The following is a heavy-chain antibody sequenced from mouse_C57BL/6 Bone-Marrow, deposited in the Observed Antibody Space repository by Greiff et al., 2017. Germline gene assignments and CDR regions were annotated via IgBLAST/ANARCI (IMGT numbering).Heavy chain of an antibody. Sequence: DVQLQESGPGLVKPSQSLSLTCSVTGYSITSGYYWNWIRQFPGNKLEWMGYISYDGSNNYNPSLKNRISITRDTSKNQFFLKLNSVTTEDTATYYCARAHYYGSSYDDYWGQGTTLTVSS. CDR3: ARAHYYGSSYDDY. V-gene: IGHV3-6*01. J-gene: IGHJ2*01. D-gene: IGHD1-1*01. CDR2: ISYDGSN. CDR1: GYSITSGYY.